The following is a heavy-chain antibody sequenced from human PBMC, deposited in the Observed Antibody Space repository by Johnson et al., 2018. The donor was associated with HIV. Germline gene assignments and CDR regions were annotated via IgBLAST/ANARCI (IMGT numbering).Heavy chain of an antibody. CDR1: GFTFRSNG. Sequence: QVQLVESGGGVVQAGRSLRLSCAASGFTFRSNGMHWVRQAPGKGLEWVTFIQYDGSDKSYADSVKGRFTVSRDNSKNTLYLQMNSLRAEDTAVYYCAKDWYNWNDGGGYDAFDIWGQGTMVTVSS. CDR3: AKDWYNWNDGGGYDAFDI. D-gene: IGHD1-1*01. CDR2: IQYDGSDK. J-gene: IGHJ3*02. V-gene: IGHV3-30*18.